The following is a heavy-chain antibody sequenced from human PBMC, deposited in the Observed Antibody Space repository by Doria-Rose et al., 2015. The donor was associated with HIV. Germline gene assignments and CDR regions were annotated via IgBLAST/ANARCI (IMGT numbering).Heavy chain of an antibody. CDR1: GYTFSAYA. J-gene: IGHJ4*02. V-gene: IGHV1-3*01. Sequence: EVKNPGASVTVSCQTSGYTFSAYAIHWVRQAPGQRFEWMGWLNVGNGDTRYSRKFQDRVTITSDTSANTGYMALSSLRSEDTAVYYCARIHSLSSSSLGHWGQGTLVTVSS. D-gene: IGHD6-13*01. CDR2: LNVGNGDT. CDR3: ARIHSLSSSSLGH.